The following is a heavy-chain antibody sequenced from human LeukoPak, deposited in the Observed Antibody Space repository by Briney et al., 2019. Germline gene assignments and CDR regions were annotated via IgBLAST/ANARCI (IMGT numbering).Heavy chain of an antibody. CDR1: GYSISSGYY. D-gene: IGHD2-21*02. V-gene: IGHV4-38-2*02. J-gene: IGHJ4*02. CDR3: VRDWAHCGGDCYPGY. Sequence: SETLSLTCAVSGYSISSGYYWGWIRQPPGKGRGWIGSIYHTGRTYYNPSLKSRVTISIDTSKNQFSLKLSSVTAADTAVYYCVRDWAHCGGDCYPGYWGQGTLVTVSS. CDR2: IYHTGRT.